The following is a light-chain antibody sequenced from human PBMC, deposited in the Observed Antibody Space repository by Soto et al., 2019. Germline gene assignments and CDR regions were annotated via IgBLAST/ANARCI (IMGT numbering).Light chain of an antibody. J-gene: IGLJ1*01. Sequence: QSALTQPPSASGSLGQSVTISCTGTSSDVGSYNLVSWYQQHPGKAPKLMIYEGSKRPSGVSNRFSGSKSGNTASLTISGLQAEDEADYYCCSYAGSSTSYVFGTGTKVTVL. CDR3: CSYAGSSTSYV. V-gene: IGLV2-23*01. CDR1: SSDVGSYNL. CDR2: EGS.